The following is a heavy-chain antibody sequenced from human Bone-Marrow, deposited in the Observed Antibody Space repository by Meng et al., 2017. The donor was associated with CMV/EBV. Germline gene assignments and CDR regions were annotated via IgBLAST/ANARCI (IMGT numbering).Heavy chain of an antibody. D-gene: IGHD3-22*01. V-gene: IGHV3-15*01. Sequence: GESLKIYCAASGFTFSNAWMSWVRQAPGKGLEWVGRIKSKTDGGTTDYAAPVKGRFTISRDDSKNTLYLQMNSLKTEDTAVYYCTTDYYYDSSGYYPDAFDIWGQGTMVTVSS. CDR1: GFTFSNAW. CDR3: TTDYYYDSSGYYPDAFDI. J-gene: IGHJ3*02. CDR2: IKSKTDGGTT.